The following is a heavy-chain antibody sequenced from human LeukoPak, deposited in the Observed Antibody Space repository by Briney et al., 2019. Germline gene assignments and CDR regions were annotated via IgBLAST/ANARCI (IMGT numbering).Heavy chain of an antibody. J-gene: IGHJ3*02. V-gene: IGHV4-39*01. CDR1: GDSINNNNYY. Sequence: SETLSLTCTVSGDSINNNNYYWGCIRQPPGKGLEWIGNIYYNGRTYYSPSLKSRGTISVDTSNNQFSLKLSSVTAADTAVYYCARRRQGSAFDIWGQGTMVTVSS. CDR3: ARRRQGSAFDI. CDR2: IYYNGRT.